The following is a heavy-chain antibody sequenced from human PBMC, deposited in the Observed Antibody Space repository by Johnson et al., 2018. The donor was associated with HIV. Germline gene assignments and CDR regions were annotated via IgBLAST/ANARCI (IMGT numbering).Heavy chain of an antibody. CDR2: IKSKSDGGTT. CDR3: TTEGDAFDI. J-gene: IGHJ3*02. CDR1: GFIFSDAW. Sequence: VQLVESGGGVVQPGGSLRLSCAASGFIFSDAWMNWVRQAPGKGLEWVGRIKSKSDGGTTDYAALAKGRTTISRDDSKSTLYLQMNSLKIEDTAIYYCTTEGDAFDIWGQGTMVTVSS. V-gene: IGHV3-15*05.